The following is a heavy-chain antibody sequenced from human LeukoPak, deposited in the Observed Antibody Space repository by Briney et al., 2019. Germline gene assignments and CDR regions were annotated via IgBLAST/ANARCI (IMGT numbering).Heavy chain of an antibody. CDR2: IHPHGSET. Sequence: GGSLRLSCEVSGFTFSSYWMGWVRQAPGKGLEWVANIHPHGSETSYVDSVKGRFTISRDNAKKSMFLQMNSLRAEETAVYYCVRWGVEAGVDPWGQGTLVTVSS. D-gene: IGHD3-10*01. V-gene: IGHV3-7*01. CDR3: VRWGVEAGVDP. J-gene: IGHJ5*02. CDR1: GFTFSSYW.